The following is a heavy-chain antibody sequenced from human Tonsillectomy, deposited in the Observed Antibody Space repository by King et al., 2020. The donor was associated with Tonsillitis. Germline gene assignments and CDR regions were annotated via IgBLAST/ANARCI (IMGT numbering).Heavy chain of an antibody. CDR1: GYTFNSFG. V-gene: IGHV1-18*01. D-gene: IGHD3-22*01. CDR2: INAYNGDT. CDR3: ATPETDSSGYQYFDY. Sequence: VQLVESGAEVKKPGASVKVSCKASGYTFNSFGITWVRQAPGQGLEWMGWINAYNGDTNYAQKLQDRVTLTTDTSTSTAYMELRSRRSDYTAVYYCATPETDSSGYQYFDYWGQGTLVTVSS. J-gene: IGHJ4*02.